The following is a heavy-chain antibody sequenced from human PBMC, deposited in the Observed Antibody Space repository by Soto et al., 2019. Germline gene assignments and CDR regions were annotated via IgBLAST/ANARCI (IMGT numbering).Heavy chain of an antibody. J-gene: IGHJ4*02. CDR3: AALTLNYHIMTGGLAY. CDR1: GFTFTSSA. D-gene: IGHD3-9*01. V-gene: IGHV1-58*02. Sequence: QMQLVQSGPEVKKPGTSVKVSCKASGFTFTSSAMQWVRQARGQRLEWIGWIVVGSGNTNYAQKFQERVTITRDMSISTAYMELSSLRSVDRAVYYCAALTLNYHIMTGGLAYWGQGTLVTVS. CDR2: IVVGSGNT.